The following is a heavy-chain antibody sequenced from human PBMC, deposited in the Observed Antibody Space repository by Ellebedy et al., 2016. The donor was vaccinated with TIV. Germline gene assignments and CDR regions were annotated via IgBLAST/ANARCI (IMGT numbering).Heavy chain of an antibody. CDR3: AREGILDYGDYGDAFDI. CDR1: GFTFSSYA. Sequence: GESLKISXAASGFTFSSYAMHWVRQAPGKGLEWVAVISYDGSNKYYADSVKGRFTISRDNSKNTLYLQMNSLRAEDTAVYYCAREGILDYGDYGDAFDIWGQGTMVTVSS. J-gene: IGHJ3*02. CDR2: ISYDGSNK. D-gene: IGHD4-17*01. V-gene: IGHV3-30-3*01.